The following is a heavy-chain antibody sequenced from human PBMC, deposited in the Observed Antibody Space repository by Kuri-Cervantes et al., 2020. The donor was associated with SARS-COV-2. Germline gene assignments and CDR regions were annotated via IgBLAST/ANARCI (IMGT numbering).Heavy chain of an antibody. CDR1: GYTFTSYY. Sequence: GESLKISCKASGYTFTSYYMHWVRQAPGQGLEWMGIINPSGGSTSYAQKFQGRVTMTRDTSTSTVYMELSSLRSEDTAVYYCARDPTPYYDFWSGSYYFDYWGQGTLVTVSS. J-gene: IGHJ4*02. V-gene: IGHV1-46*01. D-gene: IGHD3-3*01. CDR2: INPSGGST. CDR3: ARDPTPYYDFWSGSYYFDY.